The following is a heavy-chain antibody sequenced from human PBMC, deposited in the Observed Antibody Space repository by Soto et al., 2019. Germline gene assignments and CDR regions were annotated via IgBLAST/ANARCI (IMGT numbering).Heavy chain of an antibody. CDR1: GLGISGDF. CDR2: INADGSAA. J-gene: IGHJ3*02. Sequence: GWSLRRSWEGAGLGISGDFGRWGSQAPGKGLVWVSRINADGSAASYADSVEGRFTISRDNAKNTLYLQVNSLRVEDTAVYYCARDYPVYAFETWGQGTMVTVSS. D-gene: IGHD3-16*02. V-gene: IGHV3-74*01. CDR3: ARDYPVYAFET.